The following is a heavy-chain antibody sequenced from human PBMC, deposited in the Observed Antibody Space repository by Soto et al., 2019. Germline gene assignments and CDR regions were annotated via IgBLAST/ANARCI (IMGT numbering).Heavy chain of an antibody. D-gene: IGHD4-17*01. V-gene: IGHV3-49*03. CDR3: TRERWDYGDHQWYFDL. J-gene: IGHJ2*01. Sequence: GGSLRLSCSTSGFTFGDYGMTWFRQAPGKGLEWVGLIRSKSYGKTTEYAASATDRFTISRDDSKRIAYLQMNSLKADDTAVYYCTRERWDYGDHQWYFDLWGRGTLVTVSS. CDR1: GFTFGDYG. CDR2: IRSKSYGKTT.